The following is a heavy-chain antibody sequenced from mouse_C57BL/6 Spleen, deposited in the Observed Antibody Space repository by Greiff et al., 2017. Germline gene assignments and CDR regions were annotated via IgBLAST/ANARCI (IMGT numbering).Heavy chain of an antibody. CDR3: AEDGYGVYAMDY. Sequence: EVKLVESGGGLVKPGGSLKLSCAASGFTFSDYGMHWVRQAPEKGLEWVAYISSGSSTIYYADTVKGRFTISRDNAKNTLFLQMTSLRSEDTAMYYCAEDGYGVYAMDYWGQGTSVTVSS. CDR2: ISSGSSTI. D-gene: IGHD2-2*01. V-gene: IGHV5-17*01. CDR1: GFTFSDYG. J-gene: IGHJ4*01.